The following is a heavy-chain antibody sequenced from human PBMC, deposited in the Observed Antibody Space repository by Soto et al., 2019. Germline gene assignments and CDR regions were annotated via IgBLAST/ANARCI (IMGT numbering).Heavy chain of an antibody. J-gene: IGHJ6*02. V-gene: IGHV3-30*18. CDR3: AKDLSAGLVHVFYYYYGMDV. Sequence: GGSLRLSCAASGFTFSSYGMHWVRQAPGKGLEWVAVISYDGSNKYYADSVKGRFTISRDNSKNTLYLQMNSLRAEDTAVYYCAKDLSAGLVHVFYYYYGMDVWGQGTTVTVSS. CDR2: ISYDGSNK. D-gene: IGHD6-19*01. CDR1: GFTFSSYG.